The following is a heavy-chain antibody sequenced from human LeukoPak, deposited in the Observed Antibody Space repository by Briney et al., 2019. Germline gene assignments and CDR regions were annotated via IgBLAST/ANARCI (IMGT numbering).Heavy chain of an antibody. D-gene: IGHD4-11*01. CDR2: IRYDGSNK. CDR1: GFTFSSCA. CDR3: AKTPGTTTDY. Sequence: PGGSLRLSCAASGFTFSSCAMSWARQAPGKGLEWVAFIRYDGSNKYYADSVKGRFTISRDNSKNTLYLQMNSLRAEDTAVYYCAKTPGTTTDYWGQGTLVTVSS. J-gene: IGHJ4*02. V-gene: IGHV3-30*02.